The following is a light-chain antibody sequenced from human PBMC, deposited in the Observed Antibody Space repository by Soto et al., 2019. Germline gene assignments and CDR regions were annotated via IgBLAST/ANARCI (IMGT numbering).Light chain of an antibody. V-gene: IGLV1-44*01. Sequence: QSALTQPPSTSGTPGQRVTISCSGSRSNIGSNTVTWYQQLPGTAPKLLSYSNNQRPSGVPDRFSGSKSGTSASLAISGLQSEDEADYYCVAWDDSLNGSYVFGAGTKVTV. CDR1: RSNIGSNT. J-gene: IGLJ1*01. CDR2: SNN. CDR3: VAWDDSLNGSYV.